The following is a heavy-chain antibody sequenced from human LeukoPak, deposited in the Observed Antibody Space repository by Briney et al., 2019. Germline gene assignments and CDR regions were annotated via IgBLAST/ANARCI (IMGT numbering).Heavy chain of an antibody. D-gene: IGHD3-22*01. Sequence: GGSLRLSCAASGFTFSNYWMGWVRQAPGKGLEWVANIKQDGSEKYYVDSVKGRFTISRDNAKSSLYLQMNSLRAEDTAVYYCARRDYYDSSGYSSGHDAFDIWGQGTMVTVSS. V-gene: IGHV3-7*01. CDR2: IKQDGSEK. CDR3: ARRDYYDSSGYSSGHDAFDI. CDR1: GFTFSNYW. J-gene: IGHJ3*02.